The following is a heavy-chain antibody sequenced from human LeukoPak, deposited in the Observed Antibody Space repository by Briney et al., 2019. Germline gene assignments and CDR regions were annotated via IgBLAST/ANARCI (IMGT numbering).Heavy chain of an antibody. J-gene: IGHJ6*03. CDR3: AKDLSPYYYMDV. Sequence: GGSLRLSCAASGFTFSTYWMSWVRQAPGKGLEWVANIKQDGSEKYYVDSVKGRFTISRDSAKNSLYLQMNSLRAEDTAVYYCAKDLSPYYYMDVWGKGTTVTISS. CDR2: IKQDGSEK. CDR1: GFTFSTYW. V-gene: IGHV3-7*01.